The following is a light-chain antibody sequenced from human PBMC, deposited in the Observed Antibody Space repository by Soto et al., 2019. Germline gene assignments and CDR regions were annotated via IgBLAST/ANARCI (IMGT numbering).Light chain of an antibody. CDR1: SSSIGSNT. Sequence: QSVLTQPPSASGTPGQRVTISCSGSSSSIGSNTVNWYQQVPGTAPKLLIYTNSQRPSGVPDRFSGSKSGTSASLAIGGLQSEDEADYYCAAWDDSLNGWVFGGGTKLTVL. V-gene: IGLV1-44*01. CDR2: TNS. CDR3: AAWDDSLNGWV. J-gene: IGLJ3*02.